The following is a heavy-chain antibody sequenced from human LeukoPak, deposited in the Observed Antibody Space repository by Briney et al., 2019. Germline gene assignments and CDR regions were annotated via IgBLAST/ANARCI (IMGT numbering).Heavy chain of an antibody. CDR2: ISSSSSTI. CDR3: ARRLWFGEPDDFDY. V-gene: IGHV3-48*01. Sequence: GGSLRLSCAASGFTFSSYSMNWVRQAPGKGLERVSYISSSSSTIYYADSVKGRFAISRDNAKNSLYLQMNSLRAEDTAVYYCARRLWFGEPDDFDYWGQGTLVTVSS. J-gene: IGHJ4*02. D-gene: IGHD3-10*01. CDR1: GFTFSSYS.